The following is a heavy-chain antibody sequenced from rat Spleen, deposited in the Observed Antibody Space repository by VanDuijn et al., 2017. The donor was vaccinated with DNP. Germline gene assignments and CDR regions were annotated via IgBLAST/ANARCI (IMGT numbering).Heavy chain of an antibody. J-gene: IGHJ4*01. V-gene: IGHV5S10*01. CDR2: IIYDGSGA. CDR1: GFTFSDYN. Sequence: EVQLVESGGGLVQPGRSLKLSCAASGFTFSDYNMAWVRQAPEKGLEWVATIIYDGSGAFYRDSVTGRFTISRDNAKSTLYLQMDSLRSEDTATYYCTTHGSITTISTGAMDVWGQGTSVTVSS. CDR3: TTHGSITTISTGAMDV. D-gene: IGHD1-2*01.